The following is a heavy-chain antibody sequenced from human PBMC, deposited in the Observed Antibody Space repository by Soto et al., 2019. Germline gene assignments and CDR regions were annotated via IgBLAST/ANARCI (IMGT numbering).Heavy chain of an antibody. D-gene: IGHD2-2*01. V-gene: IGHV4-59*12. Sequence: NTSETLSLTCTVSGGSISSYYWSWIRQPPGKGLEWIGYIYYSGSTNYNPSLKSRVTISVDTSKNQFSLKLSSVTAADTAVYYCARGKYCSSTSCLYYYYYYMDVWGKGTTVTVSS. CDR3: ARGKYCSSTSCLYYYYYYMDV. CDR1: GGSISSYY. J-gene: IGHJ6*03. CDR2: IYYSGST.